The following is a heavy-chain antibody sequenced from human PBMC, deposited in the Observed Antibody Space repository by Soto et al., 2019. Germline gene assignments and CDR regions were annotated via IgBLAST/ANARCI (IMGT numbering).Heavy chain of an antibody. CDR1: GFTFSSYS. V-gene: IGHV3-21*04. CDR3: AKDPPWTVGPLAMDV. CDR2: FSGSGGNI. D-gene: IGHD2-2*01. J-gene: IGHJ6*02. Sequence: LRLSCAASGFTFSSYSMNWVRQAPGKGLEWVSTFSGSGGNIYYGESVKGRFTISRDDPKNTLYLDMNSLRVEDTAVYYCAKDPPWTVGPLAMDVWGQGTTVTVSS.